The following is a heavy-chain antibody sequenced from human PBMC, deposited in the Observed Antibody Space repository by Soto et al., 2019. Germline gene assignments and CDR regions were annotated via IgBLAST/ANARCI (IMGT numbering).Heavy chain of an antibody. CDR3: AREGGSGSYFRPNWFDP. D-gene: IGHD1-26*01. CDR1: RGTFSSYA. Sequence: QVQLVQSGAEVKKPGSSVKVSCKASRGTFSSYAISWVRQAPGQGLEWMGGIIPIFGTANYAQKFQGRVTITADESTSTAYMELSSLRSEDTAVYYCAREGGSGSYFRPNWFDPWGQGTLVTVSS. CDR2: IIPIFGTA. J-gene: IGHJ5*02. V-gene: IGHV1-69*01.